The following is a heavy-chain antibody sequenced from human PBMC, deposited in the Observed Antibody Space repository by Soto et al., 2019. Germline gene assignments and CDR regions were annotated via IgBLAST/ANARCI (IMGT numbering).Heavy chain of an antibody. D-gene: IGHD3-10*01. CDR3: ARVPGGPRGVNPNPWFDP. CDR1: GGSFSGYH. J-gene: IGHJ5*02. V-gene: IGHV4-34*01. Sequence: PSETLSLTCAVYGGSFSGYHWSWIRQPPGKGLEWIGEINHSGSTNYNPSLKSRVTISVDTSKKQFSLKLSSVTAADTAVYYCARVPGGPRGVNPNPWFDPWGQGTLVTVSS. CDR2: INHSGST.